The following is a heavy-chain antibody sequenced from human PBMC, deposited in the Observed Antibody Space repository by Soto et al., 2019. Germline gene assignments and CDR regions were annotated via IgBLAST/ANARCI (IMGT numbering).Heavy chain of an antibody. CDR3: ARAGDDCSTTSCYMIDY. CDR2: INAGNGKT. V-gene: IGHV1-3*01. D-gene: IGHD2-2*02. CDR1: GYTFTTYA. J-gene: IGHJ4*02. Sequence: ASVKVSCKASGYTFTTYAIHWVRQAPGQRLEWMGWINAGNGKTKYSQKFQDRVTITRDTSATTAYMELSSLTSEDTAVYYCARAGDDCSTTSCYMIDYWGQGTLGTVSS.